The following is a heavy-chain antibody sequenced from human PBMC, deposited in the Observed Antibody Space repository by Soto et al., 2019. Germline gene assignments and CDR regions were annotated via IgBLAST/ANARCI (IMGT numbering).Heavy chain of an antibody. V-gene: IGHV3-21*01. Sequence: GGSLRLSCAASGFTFSTYNMNWVRQAPGKGLEWVSSISSSSSYIYYADSAKGRFTISRDNAKNSLYLQMNSLRAEDTAVYYCARDLYYYDSSAYYGYWGQGTLVTVSS. D-gene: IGHD3-22*01. CDR1: GFTFSTYN. CDR3: ARDLYYYDSSAYYGY. J-gene: IGHJ4*02. CDR2: ISSSSSYI.